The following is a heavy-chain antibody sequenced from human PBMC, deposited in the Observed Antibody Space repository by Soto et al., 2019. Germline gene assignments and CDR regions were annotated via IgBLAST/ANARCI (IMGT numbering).Heavy chain of an antibody. CDR1: GLTFSNYA. J-gene: IGHJ4*02. CDR3: AKTIAAADTTFDN. CDR2: VSVSGGST. V-gene: IGHV3-23*01. D-gene: IGHD6-13*01. Sequence: EVQLLESGGGLVQPGGSLRLSCAASGLTFSNYAMSWVRQTPGKGLEWVSTVSVSGGSTFYADSVKGRFTISRDNSKNTLYLQMNSLRVEDTAVYYCAKTIAAADTTFDNWGQGTLVTVSS.